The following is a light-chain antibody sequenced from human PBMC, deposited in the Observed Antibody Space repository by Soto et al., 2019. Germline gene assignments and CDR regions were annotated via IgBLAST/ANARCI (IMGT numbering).Light chain of an antibody. CDR2: DAS. Sequence: DIQMTQSPSSLSASVGDRVTITCRASQSISSYLNWYQQKPGKAPKLLIYDASSLQSGVTSRFSGSGSGTDFTLTISSLQAEDFATYYCQQSYSTPWTFGQGTKVEIK. V-gene: IGKV1-39*01. CDR3: QQSYSTPWT. J-gene: IGKJ1*01. CDR1: QSISSY.